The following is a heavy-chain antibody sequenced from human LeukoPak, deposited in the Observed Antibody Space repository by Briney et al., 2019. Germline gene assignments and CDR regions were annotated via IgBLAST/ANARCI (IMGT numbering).Heavy chain of an antibody. D-gene: IGHD4-17*01. CDR1: GFTFYSYA. V-gene: IGHV3-23*01. CDR3: ARDHFYGDYVYGWFDP. J-gene: IGHJ5*02. CDR2: ISGTDGST. Sequence: GGSLRLSCAASGFTFYSYAMNWVRQAPGKGLEWVSTISGTDGSTYYADSVKGRFTISRDNSKNTLYLQMNSLRAEDTAVYYCARDHFYGDYVYGWFDPWGQGTLVTVSS.